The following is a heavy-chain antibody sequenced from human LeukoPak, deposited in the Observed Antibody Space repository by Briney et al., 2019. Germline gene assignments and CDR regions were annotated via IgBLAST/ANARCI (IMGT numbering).Heavy chain of an antibody. V-gene: IGHV3-23*01. CDR2: ISGSGGST. D-gene: IGHD3-10*01. J-gene: IGHJ4*02. Sequence: PGGSLRLSCAASGFTFSSYAMSWVRQAPGKGLEWVSAISGSGGSTYYADSVKGRFTISRDNSKNTLYLHMNSLRAEDTAVYYCAKGPGPYYYGSGSAFFDYWGQGTLVTVSS. CDR3: AKGPGPYYYGSGSAFFDY. CDR1: GFTFSSYA.